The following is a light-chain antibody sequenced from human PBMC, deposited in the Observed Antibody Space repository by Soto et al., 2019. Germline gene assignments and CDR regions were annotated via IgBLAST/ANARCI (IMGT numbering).Light chain of an antibody. V-gene: IGKV3-15*01. CDR1: QSVSSH. Sequence: EAVMTQSPGTLSVSPGERATLSCRASQSVSSHLAWYQQRPGQAPRLLIHDASTRATGIPDRFSGSGSGTDFTLTISRLQSEDSAVYYWQQYNRWPFPFGPGTKVHIK. J-gene: IGKJ3*01. CDR2: DAS. CDR3: QQYNRWPFP.